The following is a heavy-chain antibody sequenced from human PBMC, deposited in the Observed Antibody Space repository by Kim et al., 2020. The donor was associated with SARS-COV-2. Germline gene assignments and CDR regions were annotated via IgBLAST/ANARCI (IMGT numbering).Heavy chain of an antibody. V-gene: IGHV4-38-2*02. CDR2: IYHSGST. CDR1: GYSISSGYY. Sequence: SETLSLTCTVSGYSISSGYYWGWIRQPPGKGLEWIGSIYHSGSTYYNPSLKSRVTISVDTSKNQFSLKLSSVTAADTAVYYCATRPLNWNYVYWGQGTLVTVSS. CDR3: ATRPLNWNYVY. D-gene: IGHD1-7*01. J-gene: IGHJ4*02.